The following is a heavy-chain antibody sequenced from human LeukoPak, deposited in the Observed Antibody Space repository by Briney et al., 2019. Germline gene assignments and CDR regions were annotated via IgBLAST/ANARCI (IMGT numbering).Heavy chain of an antibody. V-gene: IGHV1-8*01. CDR3: LIAAAAIDFDY. CDR1: GYTFTSYD. CDR2: MNPNSGNT. Sequence: ASVKVSCKASGYTFTSYDINWVRQATGQGLEWMGWMNPNSGNTGYAQNFQGRVTMTRNTSISSAYMELSSLRSEDTVVYYCLIAAAAIDFDYWGQGTLVTVSS. J-gene: IGHJ4*02. D-gene: IGHD6-13*01.